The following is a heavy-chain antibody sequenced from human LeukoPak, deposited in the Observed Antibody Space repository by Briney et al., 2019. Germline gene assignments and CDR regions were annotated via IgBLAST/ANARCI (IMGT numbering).Heavy chain of an antibody. CDR1: GFTFSSYA. V-gene: IGHV3-30-3*01. CDR2: ISYDGSNK. CDR3: ANLVDEDVAMQIEASYSFDS. D-gene: IGHD2-8*02. Sequence: GGSLRLSCAASGFTFSSYAMHWVRQAPGKGLEWVAVISYDGSNKYYADSVKGRFTISRDNSKNTLYLQMNSLRAEDTAVYYCANLVDEDVAMQIEASYSFDSWGRGTLVTVS. J-gene: IGHJ4*02.